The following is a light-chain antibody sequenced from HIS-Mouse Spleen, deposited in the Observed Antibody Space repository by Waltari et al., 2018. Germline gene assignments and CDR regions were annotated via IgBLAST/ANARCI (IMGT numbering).Light chain of an antibody. CDR2: AVS. CDR1: SSDVGGYNY. J-gene: IGLJ1*01. Sequence: QSALTQPASVSGSPGQSITISCPGTSSDVGGYNYVSWYQQHPGKAPKLMIYAVSNRPSGVSNRCSGSKSGNTASLTISGLQAEDEADYYCSSYTSSSTYVFGTGTKVTVL. V-gene: IGLV2-14*01. CDR3: SSYTSSSTYV.